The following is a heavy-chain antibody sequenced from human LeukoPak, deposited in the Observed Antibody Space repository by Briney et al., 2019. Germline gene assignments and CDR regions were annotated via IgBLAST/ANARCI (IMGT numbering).Heavy chain of an antibody. CDR1: GYTLTDNH. V-gene: IGHV1-2*02. CDR2: FDPKSGGT. Sequence: AXVKVSCKASGYTLTDNHLYWVRQAPGQGLEWMGWFDPKSGGTNLAQNFQGRLTMTRDTSTSTAYMELSRLTFDDTAVYYCARELGVNAFDVWGQGTMVTVSS. D-gene: IGHD7-27*01. J-gene: IGHJ3*01. CDR3: ARELGVNAFDV.